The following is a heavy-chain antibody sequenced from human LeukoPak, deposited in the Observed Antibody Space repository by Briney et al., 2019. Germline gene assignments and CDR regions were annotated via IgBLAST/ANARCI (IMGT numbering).Heavy chain of an antibody. J-gene: IGHJ6*03. D-gene: IGHD6-25*01. CDR1: GFTFSSYW. V-gene: IGHV3-74*01. Sequence: GGSLRLSCAASGFTFSSYWMHWVRQAQGKGLVWVSRINSDGSSTGYADYVKGRFTISTDNAKNTLYLQMNSLRAEDTAVYYCARDQPLRLRQLYYYYMDVWGKGTTVTVSS. CDR3: ARDQPLRLRQLYYYYMDV. CDR2: INSDGSST.